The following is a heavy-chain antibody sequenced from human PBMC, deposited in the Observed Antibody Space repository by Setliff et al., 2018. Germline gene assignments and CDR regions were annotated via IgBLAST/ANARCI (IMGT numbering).Heavy chain of an antibody. CDR3: ASYGSWYERAYYYGMDV. V-gene: IGHV3-15*01. CDR1: GFTFSNAW. J-gene: IGHJ6*02. D-gene: IGHD6-13*01. Sequence: GGSLRLSCAASGFTFSNAWMSWVRQAPGKGLEWVGRIKSKTDGGTTDYAAPVKGRFTISRDDSKNTLYLQMNSLRAEDTAVYYCASYGSWYERAYYYGMDVWGQGTTVTVSS. CDR2: IKSKTDGGTT.